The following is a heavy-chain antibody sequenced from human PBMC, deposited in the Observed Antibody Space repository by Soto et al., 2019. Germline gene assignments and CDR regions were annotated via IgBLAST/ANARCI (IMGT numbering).Heavy chain of an antibody. J-gene: IGHJ4*02. D-gene: IGHD3-3*01. V-gene: IGHV3-23*01. CDR3: AKSSLSSRGFWSGFDY. CDR1: GFTFSSYA. Sequence: GGSLRLSCAASGFTFSSYAMSWIRQAPGKGLEWVSAISGSGGSTYYADSVKGRFTISRDNSKNTLYLQMNSLRAEDTAVYYCAKSSLSSRGFWSGFDYWGQGTLVTVS. CDR2: ISGSGGST.